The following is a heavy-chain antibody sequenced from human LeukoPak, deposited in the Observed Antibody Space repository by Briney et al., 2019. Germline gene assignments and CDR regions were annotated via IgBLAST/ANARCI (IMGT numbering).Heavy chain of an antibody. D-gene: IGHD1-26*01. CDR2: IIPIFGTA. V-gene: IGHV1-69*05. CDR3: AREGIVGPRPRAYFDY. Sequence: SVKVSCRSSGGTFSSYAISWVRQAPGQGREWMGGIIPIFGTANYAQKFQGRVTITTHAYKSTAYMALRSLRSEDTAVYYCAREGIVGPRPRAYFDYWGQGTLVTVSS. CDR1: GGTFSSYA. J-gene: IGHJ4*02.